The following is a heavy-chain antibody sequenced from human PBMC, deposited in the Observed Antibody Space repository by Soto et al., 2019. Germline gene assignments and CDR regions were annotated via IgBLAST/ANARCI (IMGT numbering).Heavy chain of an antibody. CDR1: GFTFSSYA. CDR2: ISSNGGST. Sequence: GGSLRLSCSASGFTFSSYAMHWVRQAPGKGLEYVSAISSNGGSTYYADSVKGRFTISRDNSKNTLYLQMSSLRAEDTAVYYCVKGNPTMVRGVNGDYWGQGTLVTVSS. CDR3: VKGNPTMVRGVNGDY. V-gene: IGHV3-64D*08. D-gene: IGHD3-10*01. J-gene: IGHJ4*02.